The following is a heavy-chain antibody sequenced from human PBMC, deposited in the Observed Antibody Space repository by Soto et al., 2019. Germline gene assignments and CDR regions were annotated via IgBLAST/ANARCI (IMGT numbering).Heavy chain of an antibody. CDR3: ARPSFFGDIVVPVGY. Sequence: GGSLRLSCAASGFTVSSNYMSWVRQAPGKGLEWVSVIYSGGSTYYADSVKGRFTISRDNSKNTLYLQMNSLRAEDTAVYYCARPSFFGDIVVPVGYWGQGTLVTVSS. J-gene: IGHJ4*02. CDR2: IYSGGST. V-gene: IGHV3-66*04. D-gene: IGHD2-2*01. CDR1: GFTVSSNY.